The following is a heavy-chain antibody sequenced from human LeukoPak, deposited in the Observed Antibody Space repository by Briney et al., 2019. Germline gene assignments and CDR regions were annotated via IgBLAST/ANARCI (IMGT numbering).Heavy chain of an antibody. V-gene: IGHV4-39*01. J-gene: IGHJ2*01. CDR3: ARHEKGGAAAGYWYFDL. Sequence: SETLSLTCTVSDGSISSFSYYWAWIRQPPGKGLQWIGSVYYSGSTYYNPSLESQVTISVDTSKNQFSLQLRSVTAADTAVYYCARHEKGGAAAGYWYFDLWGRGTLITVPS. CDR2: VYYSGST. CDR1: DGSISSFSYY. D-gene: IGHD6-13*01.